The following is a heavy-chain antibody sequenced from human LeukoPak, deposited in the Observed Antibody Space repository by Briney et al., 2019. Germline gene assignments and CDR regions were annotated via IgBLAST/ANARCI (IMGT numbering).Heavy chain of an antibody. J-gene: IGHJ4*02. CDR3: ATASYTVTFDY. V-gene: IGHV3-23*01. D-gene: IGHD4-17*01. Sequence: XWVSAISGSGGSTYYADSVKGRFTISRDNSKNTLYLQMNSLRAEDTAVYYCATASYTVTFDYWGQGTLVTVSS. CDR2: ISGSGGST.